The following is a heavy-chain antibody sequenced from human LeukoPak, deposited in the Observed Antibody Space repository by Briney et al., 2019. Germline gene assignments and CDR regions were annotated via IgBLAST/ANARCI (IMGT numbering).Heavy chain of an antibody. V-gene: IGHV4-34*01. J-gene: IGHJ6*04. CDR1: GGSFSGYY. Sequence: PSETLSLTCAVYGGSFSGYYWSWIRQPPGKGLEWIGEINRSGSTNYNPSLKSRVTISVDTSKNQFSLKLSSVTAADTAVYYCARAPIGCSGGSCYSRYYYYYGMDVWGKGTTVTVSS. CDR3: ARAPIGCSGGSCYSRYYYYYGMDV. CDR2: INRSGST. D-gene: IGHD2-15*01.